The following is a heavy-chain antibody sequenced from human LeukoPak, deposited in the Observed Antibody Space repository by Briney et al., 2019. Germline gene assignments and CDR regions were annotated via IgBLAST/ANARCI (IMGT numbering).Heavy chain of an antibody. V-gene: IGHV1-18*01. J-gene: IGHJ6*02. D-gene: IGHD6-13*01. CDR3: ARGRVPVAGTHAYYYYGMDV. CDR1: GYTFTNYG. Sequence: ASVKVSCKASGYTFTNYGISWVRQAPGQGLEWMGWISAYNGNTNYAQRLQGRVTMTTDTSTSTAYMELRSLRSDDTAVYYCARGRVPVAGTHAYYYYGMDVWGQGTTVTVSS. CDR2: ISAYNGNT.